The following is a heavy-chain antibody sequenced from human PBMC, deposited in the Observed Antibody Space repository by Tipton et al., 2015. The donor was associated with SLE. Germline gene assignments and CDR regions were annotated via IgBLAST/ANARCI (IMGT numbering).Heavy chain of an antibody. D-gene: IGHD2-15*01. CDR3: ARGPVVVVAATTPYGMDV. Sequence: TLSLTCTVSGGSISSYYWSWIRQPPGKGLEWIGEINHSGSTNYNPPLKSRVTISVDTSKNQFSLKLSSVTAADTAVYYCARGPVVVVAATTPYGMDVWGQGTTVTVSS. V-gene: IGHV4-34*01. J-gene: IGHJ6*02. CDR2: INHSGST. CDR1: GGSISSYY.